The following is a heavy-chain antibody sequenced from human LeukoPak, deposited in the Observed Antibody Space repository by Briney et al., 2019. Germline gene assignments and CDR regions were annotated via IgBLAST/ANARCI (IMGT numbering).Heavy chain of an antibody. CDR1: GYTFTSYD. CDR2: MNPNSGNT. CDR3: ARSEGYYDGPDY. D-gene: IGHD3-22*01. J-gene: IGHJ4*02. V-gene: IGHV1-8*03. Sequence: ASVKVSCKVSGYTFTSYDINWVRQATGQGLEWMGWMNPNSGNTGYAQKFQGRVTITRNTSISTAYMELSSLRSEDTAVYYCARSEGYYDGPDYWGQGTLDTVSS.